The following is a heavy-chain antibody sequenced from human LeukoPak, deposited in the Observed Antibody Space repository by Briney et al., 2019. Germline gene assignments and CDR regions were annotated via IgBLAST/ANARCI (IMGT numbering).Heavy chain of an antibody. CDR1: GFTFSSYA. CDR3: ARIGYSSSSFDY. V-gene: IGHV3-23*01. D-gene: IGHD6-6*01. CDR2: ISGSGGST. J-gene: IGHJ4*02. Sequence: QTGGSLRLSCAASGFTFSSYAMSWVRQAPGKGLEWVSAISGSGGSTYYADSVKGRFTISRDNAKNSLYLQVNSLRAEDTAVYHCARIGYSSSSFDYWGQGTLVIVSS.